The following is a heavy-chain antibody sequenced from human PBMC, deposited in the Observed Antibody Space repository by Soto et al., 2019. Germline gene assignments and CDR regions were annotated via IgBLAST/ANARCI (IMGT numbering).Heavy chain of an antibody. D-gene: IGHD3-10*01. CDR1: GGSISSSSYS. Sequence: QLQLQESGPGLVKPSETLSLTCTVSGGSISSSSYSWGWIRQPPGQGLAWIGSIYYSGSTYYNPSLNSRVPISVDTSQSQFALTLSSGTDADTAVYYSARGLVPGFGELSPFDYWGQGTLVTVAS. CDR3: ARGLVPGFGELSPFDY. CDR2: IYYSGST. V-gene: IGHV4-39*01. J-gene: IGHJ4*02.